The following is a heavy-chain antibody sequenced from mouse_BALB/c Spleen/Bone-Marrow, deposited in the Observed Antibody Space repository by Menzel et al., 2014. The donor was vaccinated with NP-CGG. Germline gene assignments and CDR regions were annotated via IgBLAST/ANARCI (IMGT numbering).Heavy chain of an antibody. D-gene: IGHD1-1*01. CDR1: GFNIKDTY. CDR3: ARGYGSSYGTGYFDV. Sequence: LVESGAELVKPGASVKLSCTASGFNIKDTYMHWVKQRPEQGLEWIGRIDPANGNTKYDPKFQGKATITADTSSNPAYLQLSSLTSEDPAVYYCARGYGSSYGTGYFDVWGAGTTVTGSS. V-gene: IGHV14-3*02. J-gene: IGHJ1*01. CDR2: IDPANGNT.